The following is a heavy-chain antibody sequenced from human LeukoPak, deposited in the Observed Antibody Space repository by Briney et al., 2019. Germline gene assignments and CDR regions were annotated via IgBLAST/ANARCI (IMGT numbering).Heavy chain of an antibody. V-gene: IGHV3-23*01. J-gene: IGHJ4*02. D-gene: IGHD5/OR15-5a*01. Sequence: PGSSLRLSCAASGFTFSDYAMSWVRQAPGKGLEWVSSISGSGGSTYYADSVKGRFTISRDNSKDTLYLQMNSLKTEDTAVYYCTTDGYSVSWTVSDYWGQGTLVTVSS. CDR1: GFTFSDYA. CDR3: TTDGYSVSWTVSDY. CDR2: ISGSGGST.